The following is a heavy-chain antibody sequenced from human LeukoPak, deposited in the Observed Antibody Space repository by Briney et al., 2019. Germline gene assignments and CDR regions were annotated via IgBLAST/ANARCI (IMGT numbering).Heavy chain of an antibody. V-gene: IGHV1-2*02. CDR2: INPNSGGT. CDR3: ARDLPGGLRGLGVDI. J-gene: IGHJ3*02. CDR1: GYTFTGYY. Sequence: ASVKVSCKASGYTFTGYYMHWVRQAPGQGLEWMGWINPNSGGTNYAQKFQGRVTMTRDTSISTAYMELSRLRSDDTAVYYCARDLPGGLRGLGVDIWGQGTMVTVSS. D-gene: IGHD2-21*02.